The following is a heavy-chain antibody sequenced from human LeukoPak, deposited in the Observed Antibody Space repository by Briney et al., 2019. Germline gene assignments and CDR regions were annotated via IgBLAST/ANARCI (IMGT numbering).Heavy chain of an antibody. J-gene: IGHJ4*02. V-gene: IGHV1-69-2*01. D-gene: IGHD6-19*01. CDR2: VDPEDGET. CDR1: GYTFTDYY. CDR3: ARNLVGKTDFDY. Sequence: ASVKVSCKASGYTFTDYYMHWVQQAPGKGLEWMGRVDPEDGETIYAEKFQGRVTITWDTSATTAYIDLSSLRSEDTAVYYCARNLVGKTDFDYWGQGTLVTVSS.